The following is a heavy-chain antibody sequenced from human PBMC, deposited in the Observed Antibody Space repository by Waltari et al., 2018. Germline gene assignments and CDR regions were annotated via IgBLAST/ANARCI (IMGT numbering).Heavy chain of an antibody. D-gene: IGHD3-22*01. CDR2: INHGGST. CDR3: ARSYNYYDTSGYPPLWY. CDR1: SGSFRGYY. J-gene: IGHJ4*02. V-gene: IGHV4-34*01. Sequence: QVQLQQWGAGLLKPSETLSLTCAEYSGSFRGYYWSWIRQAPGKGLEWIGEINHGGSTHYDPSLESRVTISEDTSKNHFSVRLTSVTAADTAIYYCARSYNYYDTSGYPPLWYWGQGTLVTVSS.